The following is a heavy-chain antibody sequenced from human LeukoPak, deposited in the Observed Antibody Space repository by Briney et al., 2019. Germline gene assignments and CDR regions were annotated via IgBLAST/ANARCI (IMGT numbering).Heavy chain of an antibody. Sequence: KPGGSLRLSCAASGFTFSDYYMSWIRQPPGKGLEWIGYIYYSGSTIYNPSLKSRVTISVDTSRNQFSLKLSSVTAADTAVYYCATHGPMYSSSWFDYWGQGTLVTVSS. J-gene: IGHJ4*02. D-gene: IGHD6-13*01. CDR1: GFTFSDYY. V-gene: IGHV4-59*01. CDR2: IYYSGST. CDR3: ATHGPMYSSSWFDY.